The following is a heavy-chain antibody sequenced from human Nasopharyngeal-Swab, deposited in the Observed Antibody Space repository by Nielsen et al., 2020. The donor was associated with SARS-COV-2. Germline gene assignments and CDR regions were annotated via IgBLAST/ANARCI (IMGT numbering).Heavy chain of an antibody. D-gene: IGHD2-15*01. CDR3: ARDLCDKATLHGMEV. Sequence: SLSLTCTVSGGSISSWIYYWSWIRQHAVKGLEWIVSIHIGGSTNHNPSLTSRATFSVDTSQNQFSLKFTSMTAADTAVYYCARDLCDKATLHGMEVWGQGTTVSVSS. V-gene: IGHV4-61*02. CDR1: GGSISSWIYY. J-gene: IGHJ6*02. CDR2: IHIGGST.